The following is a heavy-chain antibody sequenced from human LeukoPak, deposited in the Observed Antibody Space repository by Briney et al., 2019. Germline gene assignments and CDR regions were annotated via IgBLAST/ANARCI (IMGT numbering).Heavy chain of an antibody. CDR1: GGSISSDY. D-gene: IGHD1-1*01. V-gene: IGHV4-59*12. Sequence: SETLSLTCTVSGGSISSDYCSWIRQPPGKGLEWIGDIYYSGSTNYNPSLKSRVTTSVDTSQNQFSLKLPSVTAADTAIYYCATESGGLWNNWFDPWGQGTLVTVSS. J-gene: IGHJ5*02. CDR3: ATESGGLWNNWFDP. CDR2: IYYSGST.